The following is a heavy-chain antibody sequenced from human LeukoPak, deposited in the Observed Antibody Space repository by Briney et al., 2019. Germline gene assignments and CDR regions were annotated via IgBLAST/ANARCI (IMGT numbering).Heavy chain of an antibody. J-gene: IGHJ5*02. CDR1: GYSFTSYW. CDR2: IYPGDSDT. V-gene: IGHV5-51*01. CDR3: ARRDSSGYLGNRFDP. D-gene: IGHD3-22*01. Sequence: GESLKISCKGSGYSFTSYWIGWVRQMPGKGLEWMGIIYPGDSDTRYSPSFQGQVTISADKSISTAYLQWSSLKASDTAMYYCARRDSSGYLGNRFDPWGQGTLVTVSS.